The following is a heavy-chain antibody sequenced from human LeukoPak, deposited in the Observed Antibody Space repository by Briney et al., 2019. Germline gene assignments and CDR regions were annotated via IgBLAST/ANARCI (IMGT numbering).Heavy chain of an antibody. CDR3: AREKRDGDYYYYYYMDV. D-gene: IGHD4-17*01. CDR1: GGFISRGSYG. V-gene: IGHV4-61*02. J-gene: IGHJ6*03. Sequence: SETLSLTCTLSGGFISRGSYGWSWLRQPAGSGLEWIGRIYTSRSTNYNSSLKSRGTISVDTSKNQFSLKLSSVTAADTAVYYCAREKRDGDYYYYYYMDVWGKGTTVTISS. CDR2: IYTSRST.